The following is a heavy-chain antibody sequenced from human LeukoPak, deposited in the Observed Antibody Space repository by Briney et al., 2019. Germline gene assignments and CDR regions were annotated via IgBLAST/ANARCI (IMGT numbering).Heavy chain of an antibody. Sequence: PSETLSLTCAVYGGSFSGYYWSWIRQPPGKGLEWVAVIWYDGSNKYYADSVKGRFTISRDNSKNTLYLQMNSLRAEDTAVYYCAKDRVRYDYVWGSYRVPLPDYWGQGTLVTVSS. D-gene: IGHD3-16*02. CDR3: AKDRVRYDYVWGSYRVPLPDY. CDR1: GGSFSGYY. V-gene: IGHV3-33*06. CDR2: IWYDGSNK. J-gene: IGHJ4*02.